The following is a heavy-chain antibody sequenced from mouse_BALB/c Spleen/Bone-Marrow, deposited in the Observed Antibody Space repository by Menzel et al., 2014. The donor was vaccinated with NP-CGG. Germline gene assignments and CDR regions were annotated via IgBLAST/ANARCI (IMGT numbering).Heavy chain of an antibody. J-gene: IGHJ2*01. CDR1: GFTFTDYY. Sequence: VQLQQSGGGLVQPGGSLRLSCATSGFTFTDYYMSWVRPPPGKALEWLGFIRNKANGYTTEYSASVKGRFTISRDNSQSILYLQMNTLRAEDSATYYCARYDVYYYFDYWGQGTTLTVSS. CDR2: IRNKANGYTT. V-gene: IGHV7-3*02. CDR3: ARYDVYYYFDY. D-gene: IGHD2-3*01.